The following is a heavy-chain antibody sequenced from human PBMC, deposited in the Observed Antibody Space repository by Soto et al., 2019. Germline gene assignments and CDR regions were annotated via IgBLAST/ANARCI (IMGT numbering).Heavy chain of an antibody. Sequence: GGSLRLSCTGSGFDFGDYYMSWIRQAPGKGLEWVAYIDSGDGTTYYTDSVKGRFTISRDNAKKTVYLQMSSLRVEDTALYYCVRPYYSSSWFPFDRWGQGTLVTVSS. CDR3: VRPYYSSSWFPFDR. J-gene: IGHJ4*02. D-gene: IGHD6-13*01. V-gene: IGHV3-11*01. CDR1: GFDFGDYY. CDR2: IDSGDGTT.